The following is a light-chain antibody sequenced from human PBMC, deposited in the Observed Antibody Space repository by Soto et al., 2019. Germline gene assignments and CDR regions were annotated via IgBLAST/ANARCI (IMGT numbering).Light chain of an antibody. V-gene: IGKV3-15*01. J-gene: IGKJ1*01. CDR2: GAS. Sequence: EVVMTQSPATRSVSPGERATLSFRASQSVSSKFDWYQQKPGQGPRLLIYGASTRATGIPARFSGSGSGTDFTLTISSLQSEDFAVYYCQHYSTSLWTFGQGTKVEIK. CDR3: QHYSTSLWT. CDR1: QSVSSK.